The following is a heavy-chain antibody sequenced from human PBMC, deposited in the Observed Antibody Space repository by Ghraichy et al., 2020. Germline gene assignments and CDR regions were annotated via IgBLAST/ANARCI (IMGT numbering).Heavy chain of an antibody. CDR3: ARDLRTITMIVVVLDAFDI. CDR1: GFTFSSYS. D-gene: IGHD3-22*01. Sequence: GESLNISCAASGFTFSSYSMNWVRQAPGKGLEWVSSISSSSCYIYYADSVKGRFTISRDNAKNSLYLQMNSLRAEDTAVYYCARDLRTITMIVVVLDAFDIWGQGTMVTVSS. CDR2: ISSSSCYI. V-gene: IGHV3-21*01. J-gene: IGHJ3*02.